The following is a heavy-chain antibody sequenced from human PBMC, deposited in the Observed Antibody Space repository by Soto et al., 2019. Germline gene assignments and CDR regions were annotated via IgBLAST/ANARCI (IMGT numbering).Heavy chain of an antibody. D-gene: IGHD6-19*01. J-gene: IGHJ4*02. CDR2: INHSGGT. Sequence: QVQLQQWGAGLLKPSETLSLTCAVYGGSFTGYYWSWIRQPPGKGLEWIGEINHSGGTNYNPSLKSRVTISVDTSKNQFSLKLSSVTAADTAVYYCARGWGAVADYWGQGTLVTVSS. V-gene: IGHV4-34*01. CDR1: GGSFTGYY. CDR3: ARGWGAVADY.